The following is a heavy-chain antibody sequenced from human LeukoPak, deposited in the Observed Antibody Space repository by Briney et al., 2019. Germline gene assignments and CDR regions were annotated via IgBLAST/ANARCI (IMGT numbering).Heavy chain of an antibody. D-gene: IGHD5-18*01. Sequence: PGGSLRLSCVVSGLTVSNNYMTWVRQAPGKGLEWVSLIFSGGGTYYADSVKGRFTISRDNSKNTLYLQMNSLRAEDTAVYYCAKDLAGDSYGFLADYWGQGTLVTVSS. V-gene: IGHV3-53*01. J-gene: IGHJ4*02. CDR1: GLTVSNNY. CDR2: IFSGGGT. CDR3: AKDLAGDSYGFLADY.